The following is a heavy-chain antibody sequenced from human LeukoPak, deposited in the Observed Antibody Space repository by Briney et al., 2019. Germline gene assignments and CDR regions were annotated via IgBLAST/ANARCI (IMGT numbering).Heavy chain of an antibody. J-gene: IGHJ6*03. CDR1: GASINTYY. CDR3: ARVGSGYPPHYYYMDV. V-gene: IGHV4-4*07. CDR2: VYTSGSP. Sequence: SETLSLTCNVSGASINTYYWSWIRQSAGGGLEFIGRVYTSGSPDYNPSLKSRVTISVDTSKNQFSLKLSSVTAADTAVYYCARVGSGYPPHYYYMDVWGKGTTVTVSS. D-gene: IGHD3-3*01.